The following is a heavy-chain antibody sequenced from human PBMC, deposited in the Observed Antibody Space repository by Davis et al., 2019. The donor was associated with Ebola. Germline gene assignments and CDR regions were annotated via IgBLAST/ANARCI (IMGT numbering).Heavy chain of an antibody. CDR1: GFTFSNAW. J-gene: IGHJ4*02. CDR2: IKSKTDGGTT. V-gene: IGHV3-15*01. CDR3: AKDLGSIVVVTGPDH. D-gene: IGHD2-21*02. Sequence: GGSLRLSCAASGFTFSNAWMSWVRQAPGKGLEWVGRIKSKTDGGTTDYAAPVKGRFTISRDDSKNTLYLQMNSLKTEDTAVYYCAKDLGSIVVVTGPDHWGQGTLVTVSS.